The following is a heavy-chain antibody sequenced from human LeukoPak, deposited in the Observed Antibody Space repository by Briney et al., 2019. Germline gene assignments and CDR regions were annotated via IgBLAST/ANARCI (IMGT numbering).Heavy chain of an antibody. CDR1: GYSFTSYG. D-gene: IGHD2-15*01. Sequence: ASVKVSCKASGYSFTSYGISWVRQAPGQGLEWMGWISVYNGNTNYAQKLQGRVTMTTDISTNTAYMELRSLRSDDTAVYYCARDLRGYCSGGSCLELDYWGQGTLVTVSS. J-gene: IGHJ4*02. CDR3: ARDLRGYCSGGSCLELDY. CDR2: ISVYNGNT. V-gene: IGHV1-18*01.